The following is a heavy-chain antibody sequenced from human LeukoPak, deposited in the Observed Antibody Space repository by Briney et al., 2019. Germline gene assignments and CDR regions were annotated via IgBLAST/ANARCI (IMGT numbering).Heavy chain of an antibody. CDR1: GYTFTSYG. J-gene: IGHJ5*02. CDR2: ISAYNGNT. D-gene: IGHD2-2*01. V-gene: IGHV1-18*01. CDR3: ARGGDIVVVPAAMRYNWFDP. Sequence: GASVKVSCKASGYTFTSYGISWVRQAPGQGLEWMGWISAYNGNTNYAQKLQGRVTMTTDTSTSTAYMELGSLRSDDTAVYYCARGGDIVVVPAAMRYNWFDPWGQGTLVTVSS.